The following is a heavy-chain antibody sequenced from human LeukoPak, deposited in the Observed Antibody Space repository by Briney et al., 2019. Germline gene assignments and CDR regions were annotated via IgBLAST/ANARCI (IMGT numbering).Heavy chain of an antibody. CDR2: IYYSGST. D-gene: IGHD1-26*01. CDR3: ARQSYSGAFDY. Sequence: SETLSLTCTVSGGSISSYYWSWIRQPPGKGLEWIGYIYYSGSTYYNPSLKSRVTISVDTSKNQFSLKLSSVTAADTAVYYCARQSYSGAFDYWGQGTLVTVSS. J-gene: IGHJ4*02. V-gene: IGHV4-59*08. CDR1: GGSISSYY.